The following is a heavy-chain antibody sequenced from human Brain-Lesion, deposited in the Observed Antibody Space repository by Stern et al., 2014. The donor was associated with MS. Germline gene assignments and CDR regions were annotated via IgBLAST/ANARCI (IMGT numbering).Heavy chain of an antibody. J-gene: IGHJ5*02. CDR1: GGSVSSTSYA. Sequence: QLVESGPGLVKPSETLSLTCTVAGGSVSSTSYAWAWIRQPPGKGLEWIGAIFYSGNPYYSPSLKSRLTISLDTSKNPFSPQLRSVTAADTAVYYCAGEEDIRYCSGGSCTGNWFDPWGQGTLVTVSS. CDR3: AGEEDIRYCSGGSCTGNWFDP. CDR2: IFYSGNP. D-gene: IGHD2-15*01. V-gene: IGHV4-39*02.